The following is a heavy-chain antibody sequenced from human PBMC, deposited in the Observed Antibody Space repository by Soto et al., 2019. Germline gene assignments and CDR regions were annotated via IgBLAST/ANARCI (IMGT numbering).Heavy chain of an antibody. CDR1: GFSLTTYGVG. Sequence: QITLKESGPALVKPTQTLTLTCTFSGFSLTTYGVGVGWIRQPTGKSLEWLALIFWNDDERYSPSLKRRLTITKDTSKIQVVFTMTNMDPVDTDTYFCVHTGYSYDPFAYWGRGTLVTVSS. CDR2: IFWNDDE. CDR3: VHTGYSYDPFAY. D-gene: IGHD5-18*01. V-gene: IGHV2-5*01. J-gene: IGHJ4*02.